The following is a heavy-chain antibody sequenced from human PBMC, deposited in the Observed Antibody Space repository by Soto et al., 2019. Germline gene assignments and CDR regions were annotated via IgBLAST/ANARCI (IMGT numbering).Heavy chain of an antibody. J-gene: IGHJ6*01. V-gene: IGHV3-30*18. D-gene: IGHD6-13*01. Sequence: GGSLRLSCAASGFTFSSYGMHWVRQAPGKGLEWVAVISYDGSNKYYADSVKGRFTISRDNSKNTLYLQMNSLRAEDTAVYYCAKELRRATYSSSHFMDVWGQGTTVTVSS. CDR3: AKELRRATYSSSHFMDV. CDR1: GFTFSSYG. CDR2: ISYDGSNK.